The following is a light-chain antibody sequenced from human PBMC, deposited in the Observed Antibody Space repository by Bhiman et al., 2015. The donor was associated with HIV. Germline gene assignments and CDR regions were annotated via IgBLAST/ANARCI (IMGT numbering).Light chain of an antibody. CDR3: QAWDISTVV. J-gene: IGLJ2*01. CDR2: QDS. V-gene: IGLV3-1*01. Sequence: SYELTQPPSVSVSPGQTASITCSGDKLDDKYVSWYQQMAGRSPLLVIYQDSKRPSGIPERFSGSNSGNTATLTISETQAVDEADYFCQAWDISTVVFGGGTRLTVL. CDR1: KLDDKY.